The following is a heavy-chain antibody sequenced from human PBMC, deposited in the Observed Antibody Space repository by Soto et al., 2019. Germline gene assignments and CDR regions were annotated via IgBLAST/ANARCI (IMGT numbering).Heavy chain of an antibody. J-gene: IGHJ4*02. CDR2: IIPIFGTA. Sequence: QVQLVQSGAEVKKPGSSVKVSCKASGGTFSSYAISWVRQAPGQGLEWMGGIIPIFGTANYAQKFQGRVRIPADIPPSTAYRERRSLRSGDTAVYYCAREGGVGATTGWDWGQGTLVTVSS. D-gene: IGHD1-26*01. CDR3: AREGGVGATTGWD. V-gene: IGHV1-69*06. CDR1: GGTFSSYA.